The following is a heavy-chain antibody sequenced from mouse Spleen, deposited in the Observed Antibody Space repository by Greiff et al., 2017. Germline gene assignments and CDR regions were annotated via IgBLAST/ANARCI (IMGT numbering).Heavy chain of an antibody. CDR1: GYAFSSSW. CDR2: IYPGDGDT. D-gene: IGHD2-1*01. V-gene: IGHV1-82*01. CDR3: AREGYGNGYFDV. Sequence: VQLQQSGPELVKPGASVKISCKASGYAFSSSWMNWVKQRPGKGLEWIGRIYPGDGDTNYNGKFKGKATLTADKSSSTAYMQLSSLTSEDSAVYFCAREGYGNGYFDVWGAGTTVTVSS. J-gene: IGHJ1*01.